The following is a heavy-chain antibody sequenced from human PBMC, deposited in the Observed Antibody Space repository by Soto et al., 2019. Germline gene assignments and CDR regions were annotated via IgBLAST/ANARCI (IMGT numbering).Heavy chain of an antibody. CDR3: AHAKFYGDPTYYFDY. CDR2: IYWNDDK. J-gene: IGHJ4*02. V-gene: IGHV2-5*01. D-gene: IGHD4-17*01. Sequence: ASGPTLVNPTQTLTLTCTFSGFSLSTSGVGVGWIRQPPGKALEWLALIYWNDDKRYSPSLKSRLTITKDTSKNQVVLTMTNMDPVDTATYYCAHAKFYGDPTYYFDYWGQGTLVTVSS. CDR1: GFSLSTSGVG.